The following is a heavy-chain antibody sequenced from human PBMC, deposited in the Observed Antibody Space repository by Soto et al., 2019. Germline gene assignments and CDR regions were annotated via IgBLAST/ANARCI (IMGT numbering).Heavy chain of an antibody. J-gene: IGHJ6*02. V-gene: IGHV4-39*01. CDR2: ISYSGST. Sequence: QLQLQESGPGLVKPSETLSLTCTVSGGSISSSRYYWGWIRQHPGKGLEWIGSISYSGSTYYNPSLKSRVTISVDTSKNQFSLKLSSVTAADTAVYYCARTYSSGRYYYYYGMDVWGQGTTVTVSS. CDR3: ARTYSSGRYYYYYGMDV. D-gene: IGHD6-19*01. CDR1: GGSISSSRYY.